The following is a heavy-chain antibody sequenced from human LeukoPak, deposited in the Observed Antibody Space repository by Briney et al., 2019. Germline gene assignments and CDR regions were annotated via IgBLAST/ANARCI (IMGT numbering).Heavy chain of an antibody. CDR1: GFTFDDYA. V-gene: IGHV3-43*02. J-gene: IGHJ4*02. CDR3: AKDTAMANRKDYYFDY. CDR2: ISGDGGST. D-gene: IGHD5-18*01. Sequence: PGGSLRLSCAASGFTFDDYAMHWVRQAPGKGLEWVSLISGDGGSTYCADSVKGRLTISRDNSKNSLYLQMNSLRTEDTALYYCAKDTAMANRKDYYFDYWGQGTLVTVSS.